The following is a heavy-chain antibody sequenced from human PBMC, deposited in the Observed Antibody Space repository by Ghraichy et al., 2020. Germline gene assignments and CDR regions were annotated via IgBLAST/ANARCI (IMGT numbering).Heavy chain of an antibody. CDR2: ISGGGETT. CDR1: GFNFTAAW. V-gene: IGHV3-48*04. J-gene: IGHJ4*02. Sequence: GESLNISCAASGFNFTAAWMNWVRQAPGTGLEWVSYISGGGETTYYAASVKGRFTISRDNAKNSLYLQVNSLRVEDTAVYYCARDSSSLLDCWGQGTLVSVSS. CDR3: ARDSSSLLDC. D-gene: IGHD6-6*01.